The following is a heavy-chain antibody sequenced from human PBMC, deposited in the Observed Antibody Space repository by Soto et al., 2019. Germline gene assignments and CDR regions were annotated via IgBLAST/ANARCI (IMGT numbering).Heavy chain of an antibody. Sequence: QVQLLESGGGVVQPGRSLRLSCAASGFTFSTYAMHWVRRAPGKGLEWMAVISYDATNKYYADSVKGRVTISRDNSKNTLSLQLNSLRAEDTALYYCARAAGSYWGHGTMVIVST. CDR1: GFTFSTYA. CDR3: ARAAGSY. CDR2: ISYDATNK. V-gene: IGHV3-30-3*01. J-gene: IGHJ3*01. D-gene: IGHD3-10*01.